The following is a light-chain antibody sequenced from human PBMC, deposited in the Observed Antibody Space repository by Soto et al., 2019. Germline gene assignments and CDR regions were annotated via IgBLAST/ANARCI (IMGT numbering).Light chain of an antibody. J-gene: IGKJ5*01. CDR2: DSS. V-gene: IGKV1-33*01. CDR3: QQFDNLPLT. CDR1: QDINNY. Sequence: DIQMTQSPSSLSASVGDRVTIICQASQDINNYLNWYQQKPGKAPKLLIYDSSNLEIGVPSRFSGSGYETRFSFTISSLLLEDIATYYCQQFDNLPLTFGQGTRLDIK.